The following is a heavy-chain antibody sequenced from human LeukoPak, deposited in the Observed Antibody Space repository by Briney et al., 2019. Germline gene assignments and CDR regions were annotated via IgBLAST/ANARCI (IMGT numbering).Heavy chain of an antibody. D-gene: IGHD6-13*01. V-gene: IGHV1-69*13. CDR2: IIPIFGTA. CDR1: GGTFSSYA. CDR3: ARGDTLYGSSAHAGY. Sequence: SVKVSCKASGGTFSSYAISWVRQAPGQGLEWMGGIIPIFGTANYAQKFQGRVTITADESTSTAYMELSSLRSGDTAVYYCARGDTLYGSSAHAGYWGQGTLVTVSS. J-gene: IGHJ4*02.